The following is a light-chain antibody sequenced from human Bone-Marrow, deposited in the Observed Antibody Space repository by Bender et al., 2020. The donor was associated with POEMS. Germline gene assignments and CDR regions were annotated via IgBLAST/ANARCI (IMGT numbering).Light chain of an antibody. V-gene: IGLV2-14*02. CDR1: SSDVGRWNL. J-gene: IGLJ1*01. CDR3: SSYAGSNNPYV. Sequence: QSALTQPASVSGSPGQSITISCTAASSDVGRWNLISWYQQHPGKVPKVVIFDVNKRPSGVPDRFSGSKSGNTASLTVSGLQTEDEADYYCSSYAGSNNPYVFGTGTKVTV. CDR2: DVN.